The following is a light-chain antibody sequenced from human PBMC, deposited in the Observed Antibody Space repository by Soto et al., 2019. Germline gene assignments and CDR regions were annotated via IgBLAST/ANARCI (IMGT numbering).Light chain of an antibody. CDR1: QSVSSN. Sequence: EIVMTQSPATLSVSPGERATLPCRASQSVSSNLAWYQQKPGQAPRLLIYGASTRATGIPARFSGSGSGTEFTLTISSLQAEDFAVYYCQQYNNWPLPFGQGTRLEIK. CDR3: QQYNNWPLP. J-gene: IGKJ5*01. V-gene: IGKV3-15*01. CDR2: GAS.